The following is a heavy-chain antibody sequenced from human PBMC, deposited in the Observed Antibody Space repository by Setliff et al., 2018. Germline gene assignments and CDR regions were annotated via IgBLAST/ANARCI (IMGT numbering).Heavy chain of an antibody. CDR2: INWNGGST. D-gene: IGHD6-13*01. CDR3: AREGARSSSWYRPYYYYYMDV. Sequence: GGSLRLSCAASGFTFDDYGMSWVRQAPGKGLEWVSGINWNGGSTGYADSVKGRFTISRDNAKNSLYLQMNSLRAEDTALYYCAREGARSSSWYRPYYYYYMDVWGQGTLVTVSS. CDR1: GFTFDDYG. V-gene: IGHV3-20*04. J-gene: IGHJ6*03.